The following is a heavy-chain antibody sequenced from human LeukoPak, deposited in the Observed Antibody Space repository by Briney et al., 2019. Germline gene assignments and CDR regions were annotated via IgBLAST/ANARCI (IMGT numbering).Heavy chain of an antibody. CDR3: ARENDSSGYYYVYAFDI. D-gene: IGHD3-22*01. CDR2: IYHSGST. CDR1: GGSISSYY. Sequence: SETLSLTCTDSGGSISSYYWGWIRQPPGKGLEWIGSIYHSGSTYYNPSLKSRVTISVDTSKNQFSLKLSSVTAADTAVYYCARENDSSGYYYVYAFDIWGQGTMVTVSS. J-gene: IGHJ3*02. V-gene: IGHV4-38-2*02.